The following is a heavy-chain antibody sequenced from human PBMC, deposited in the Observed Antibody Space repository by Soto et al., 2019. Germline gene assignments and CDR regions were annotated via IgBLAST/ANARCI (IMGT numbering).Heavy chain of an antibody. CDR1: GGSFSGYY. CDR3: ASEYGDYGVIDY. CDR2: INHRDST. J-gene: IGHJ4*02. D-gene: IGHD4-17*01. V-gene: IGHV4-34*01. Sequence: QVQLQQWGAGLLKPSETLSLTCAVYGGSFSGYYWSWIRQPPGKGLEWIGEINHRDSTNYNPSLTRRVTTSVDTAQTQVALKMTSVTAADTAVSYCASEYGDYGVIDYWGQGNLVTVSS.